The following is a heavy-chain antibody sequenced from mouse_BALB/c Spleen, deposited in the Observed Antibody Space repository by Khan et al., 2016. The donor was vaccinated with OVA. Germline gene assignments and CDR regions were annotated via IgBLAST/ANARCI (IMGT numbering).Heavy chain of an antibody. CDR2: INPSNGYT. Sequence: VQLQESGAELARPGASVKMSCKASGYTFTSYTIHWIKERPGQGLEWIGYINPSNGYTNYNQKFKDEATLTTDKSSTTAYLQLSSLTSDDSAVYNCVRDGAYHRNDGWFAYWGQGTLVTVSA. D-gene: IGHD2-14*01. CDR1: GYTFTSYT. CDR3: VRDGAYHRNDGWFAY. J-gene: IGHJ3*01. V-gene: IGHV1-4*01.